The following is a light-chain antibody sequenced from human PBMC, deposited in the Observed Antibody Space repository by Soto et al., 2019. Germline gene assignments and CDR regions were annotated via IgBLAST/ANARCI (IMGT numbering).Light chain of an antibody. CDR1: QSISSGH. CDR2: GAS. J-gene: IGKJ2*01. CDR3: QQYGSSPYT. Sequence: EIVLTQSPDTLSLSPGERATLSCRASQSISSGHLAWYQQKPGQAPRLLLYGASNRTTGIPDRFSGSGSGTDFTLTISRLQPEDFAVYSWQQYGSSPYTFGHGTKLEI. V-gene: IGKV3-20*01.